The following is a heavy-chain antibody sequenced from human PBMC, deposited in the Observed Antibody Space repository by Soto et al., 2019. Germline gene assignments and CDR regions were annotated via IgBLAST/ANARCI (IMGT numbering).Heavy chain of an antibody. CDR3: ASRDPGTSVDY. J-gene: IGHJ4*02. V-gene: IGHV4-4*02. D-gene: IGHD1-7*01. CDR2: IYRTGST. CDR1: GGSFTSNNW. Sequence: PSETLSLTCAVSGGSFTSNNWWTWVRQPPGQGLEWIGEIYRTGSTNYNPSLKSRVTISLDKSENQFSLKVTSLTAADTTVYYCASRDPGTSVDYWGQGTLVTVSS.